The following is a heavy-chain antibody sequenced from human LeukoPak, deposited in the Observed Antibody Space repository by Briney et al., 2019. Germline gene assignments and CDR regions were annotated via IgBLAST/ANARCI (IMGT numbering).Heavy chain of an antibody. V-gene: IGHV1-2*02. J-gene: IGHJ3*02. Sequence: ASVKVSCKASGYTFTGYYMHWVRQAPGQGLEWMGWINPNSGGTSYAQKFQGRVTMTRDTSISTAYMELSRLRSDDTAVYYCARELERLMGRNAFDIWGQGTMVTVSS. CDR3: ARELERLMGRNAFDI. D-gene: IGHD1-1*01. CDR2: INPNSGGT. CDR1: GYTFTGYY.